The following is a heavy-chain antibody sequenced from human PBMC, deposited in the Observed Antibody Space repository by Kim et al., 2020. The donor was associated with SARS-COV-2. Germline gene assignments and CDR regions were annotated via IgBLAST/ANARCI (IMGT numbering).Heavy chain of an antibody. J-gene: IGHJ3*02. CDR1: GYSRSELS. D-gene: IGHD1-20*01. CDR2: FHPEDGET. Sequence: ASVKVSCKVSGYSRSELSIHWVRQPPGKGLEWMGGFHPEDGETIYAQKFQGRVTMTEDTSTDTAYMELSSLISDDTAVYSCAQITGSSPGAFDIWGQGTM. CDR3: AQITGSSPGAFDI. V-gene: IGHV1-24*01.